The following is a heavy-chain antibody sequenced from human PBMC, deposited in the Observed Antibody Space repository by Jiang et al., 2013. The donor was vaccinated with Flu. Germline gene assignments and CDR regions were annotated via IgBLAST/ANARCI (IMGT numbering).Heavy chain of an antibody. Sequence: SQTLSLTCAISGDSVSSNSAAWDWIRQSPSRGLEWLGRTYYRSKWYNDYAVSVKSRIIINPDTPKNQFSLQLNSVTPEDTAVYYCARTADPRHYYFDYWGQGILVTVSS. CDR3: ARTADPRHYYFDY. CDR1: GDSVSSNSAA. D-gene: IGHD2-21*02. CDR2: TYYRSKWYN. J-gene: IGHJ4*02. V-gene: IGHV6-1*01.